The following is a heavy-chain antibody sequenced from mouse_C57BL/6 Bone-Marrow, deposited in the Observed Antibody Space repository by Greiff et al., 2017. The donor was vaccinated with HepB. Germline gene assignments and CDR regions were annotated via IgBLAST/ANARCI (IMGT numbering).Heavy chain of an antibody. CDR2: ISDGGSYT. V-gene: IGHV5-4*01. CDR1: GFTFSSYA. CDR3: AREGNLAWFAY. D-gene: IGHD2-1*01. J-gene: IGHJ3*01. Sequence: EVQLVESGGGLVKPGGSLKLSCAASGFTFSSYAMSWVRQTPEKRLEWVATISDGGSYTYYPDNVKGRFTISRDNAKNNLYLQMSHLKSEDTAMYYCAREGNLAWFAYWGQGTRVTVSA.